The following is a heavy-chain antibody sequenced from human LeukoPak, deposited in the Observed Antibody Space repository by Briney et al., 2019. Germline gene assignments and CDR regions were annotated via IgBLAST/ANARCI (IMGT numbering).Heavy chain of an antibody. J-gene: IGHJ4*02. CDR1: GYTFTGYY. CDR3: ARGYSSGWHRPEDDY. V-gene: IGHV1-2*06. CDR2: INPNSGGT. D-gene: IGHD6-19*01. Sequence: GASVKVSCKASGYTFTGYYMRWVRQAPGQGLEWMGRINPNSGGTNYAQKFQGRVTMTRDTSISTAYMELSRLRSDDTAVYYCARGYSSGWHRPEDDYWGQGTLVTVSS.